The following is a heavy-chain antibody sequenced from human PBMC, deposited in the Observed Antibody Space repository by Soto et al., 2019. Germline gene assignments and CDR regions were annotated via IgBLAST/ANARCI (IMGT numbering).Heavy chain of an antibody. CDR3: ARGVGIDY. Sequence: GGSLRLSCAASGFTFSDYSMSWIRQAPGKGLEWVSYIYSSSTNTNYADSVKGRFTISRDNAKNSLYLQMNSLRAEDTAVYYCARGVGIDYWGQGTQVTVSS. CDR1: GFTFSDYS. D-gene: IGHD2-15*01. J-gene: IGHJ4*02. V-gene: IGHV3-11*05. CDR2: IYSSSTNT.